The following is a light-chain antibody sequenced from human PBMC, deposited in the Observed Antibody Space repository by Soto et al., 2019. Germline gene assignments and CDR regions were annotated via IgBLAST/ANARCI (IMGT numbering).Light chain of an antibody. Sequence: QSVLTQPPSASGTPGQRVTISCSGSSSNIGSNTVNWYHHLPGTAPKILICNNDQRPSGVPDRFSGSKSGTSASLAISGLQSEDEADYYCAAWDDSLNGPVFGGGTKLTVL. CDR3: AAWDDSLNGPV. CDR2: NND. V-gene: IGLV1-44*01. J-gene: IGLJ3*02. CDR1: SSNIGSNT.